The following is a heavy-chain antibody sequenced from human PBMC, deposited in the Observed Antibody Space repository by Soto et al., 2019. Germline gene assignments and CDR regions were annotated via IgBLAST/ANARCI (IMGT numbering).Heavy chain of an antibody. Sequence: PSETLSLTCTVSGGSISSSSYYWGWIRQPPGKGLEWIGSIYYSGSTYCNPSLKSRVTISVDTSKNQFSLKLSCVTAADTAVYYCASGIAARPSWFDPWGQGALVTVSS. D-gene: IGHD6-6*01. CDR1: GGSISSSSYY. CDR3: ASGIAARPSWFDP. CDR2: IYYSGST. V-gene: IGHV4-39*01. J-gene: IGHJ5*02.